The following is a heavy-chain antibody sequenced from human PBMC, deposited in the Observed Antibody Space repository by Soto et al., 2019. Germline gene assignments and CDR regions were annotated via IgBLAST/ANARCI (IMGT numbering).Heavy chain of an antibody. CDR3: ARDWAYSLDY. CDR2: IGSSGSVI. J-gene: IGHJ4*02. D-gene: IGHD6-13*01. Sequence: GGSLRLSCAASGFAFSSYSMNWVRQAPGKGLQWVSYIGSSGSVIHYADSVRGRFTTSRDNAKNSLYLQMDSLRAEDTAVYYCARDWAYSLDYWGQGALVTVSS. V-gene: IGHV3-48*01. CDR1: GFAFSSYS.